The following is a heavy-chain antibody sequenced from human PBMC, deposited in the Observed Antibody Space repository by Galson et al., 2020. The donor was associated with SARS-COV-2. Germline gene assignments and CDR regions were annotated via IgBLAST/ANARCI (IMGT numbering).Heavy chain of an antibody. CDR3: ARGLRYFDWLFASAINDAFDI. CDR1: GGSISSYY. V-gene: IGHV4-59*01. Sequence: SQTLSLTCTVSGGSISSYYWSWIRQPPGKGLEWIGYIYYSGSTNYNPSLKSRVTISVDTSKNQFSLKLSSVTAADTAVYYCARGLRYFDWLFASAINDAFDIWGQGTMVTVSS. D-gene: IGHD3-9*01. J-gene: IGHJ3*02. CDR2: IYYSGST.